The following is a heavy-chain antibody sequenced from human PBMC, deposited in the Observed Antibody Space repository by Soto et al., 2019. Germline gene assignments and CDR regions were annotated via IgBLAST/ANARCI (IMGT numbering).Heavy chain of an antibody. CDR1: GDSFSNNNNIW. J-gene: IGHJ4*02. D-gene: IGHD3-10*01. Sequence: TSETLSLTCAVSGDSFSNNNNIWWSWVRQPPGKGLEWIGSIYYSGSTYYNPSLKSRVTISVDTSKNQFSLKLSSVTAADTAVYYCASYYYYGSGSYQYYFDYWGQGTLVTVSS. CDR3: ASYYYYGSGSYQYYFDY. V-gene: IGHV4-39*01. CDR2: IYYSGST.